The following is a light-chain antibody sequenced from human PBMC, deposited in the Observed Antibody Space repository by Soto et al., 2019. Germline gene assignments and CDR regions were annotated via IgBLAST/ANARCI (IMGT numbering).Light chain of an antibody. V-gene: IGKV3-20*01. CDR2: GAS. J-gene: IGKJ1*01. CDR1: QSVSSSY. Sequence: EIVFTQSPGTLSLSPGERATLCCRASQSVSSSYLAWYQQKPGQAPRLLIFGASRRATGIPDRFSGSGSGTNFTLTISRLEPEDFAVYYCQQYGKLPRTFGQGTKVDI. CDR3: QQYGKLPRT.